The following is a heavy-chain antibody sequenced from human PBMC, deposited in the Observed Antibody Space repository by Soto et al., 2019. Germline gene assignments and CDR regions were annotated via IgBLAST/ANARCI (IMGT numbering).Heavy chain of an antibody. CDR2: LSSSSSYI. CDR3: ARDRRCSGGSCFDY. CDR1: GFTFSSYS. V-gene: IGHV3-21*01. J-gene: IGHJ4*02. Sequence: EVQLVESGGGLVKPGGSLRLSCAASGFTFSSYSINWVRQAPGKGLEWVSSLSSSSSYIYYADSVKGRFTISRDNAKNSLYLQMNSLRAEDTAVYYCARDRRCSGGSCFDYWGQGTLVTVSS. D-gene: IGHD2-15*01.